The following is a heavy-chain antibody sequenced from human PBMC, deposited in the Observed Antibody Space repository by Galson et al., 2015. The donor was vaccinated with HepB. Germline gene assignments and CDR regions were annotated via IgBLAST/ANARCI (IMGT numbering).Heavy chain of an antibody. D-gene: IGHD3-3*01. CDR3: ARDGIFGVVIEGKGDYYGMDV. V-gene: IGHV1-69*13. J-gene: IGHJ6*02. Sequence: SVKVSCKASGGTFSSYAISWVRQAPGQGLEWVGGIIPIFGTANYAQKFQGRVTITADESTSTAYMELSSLRSEDTAVYYCARDGIFGVVIEGKGDYYGMDVWGQGTTVTVSS. CDR2: IIPIFGTA. CDR1: GGTFSSYA.